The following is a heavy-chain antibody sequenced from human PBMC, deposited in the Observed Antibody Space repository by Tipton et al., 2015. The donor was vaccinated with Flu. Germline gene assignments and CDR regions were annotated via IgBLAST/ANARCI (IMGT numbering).Heavy chain of an antibody. Sequence: SLRLSCAASGFTFSTYAMTWVRQAPGKGLEWVSIISSSGGDAFYADSVKGRFTISRDNSKSTLYLQMNSLRAEDTAVYYCAKGLQAVKNRHPTFDYWGQGTLVTVSS. CDR2: ISSSGGDA. V-gene: IGHV3-23*01. D-gene: IGHD4-11*01. CDR3: AKGLQAVKNRHPTFDY. J-gene: IGHJ4*02. CDR1: GFTFSTYA.